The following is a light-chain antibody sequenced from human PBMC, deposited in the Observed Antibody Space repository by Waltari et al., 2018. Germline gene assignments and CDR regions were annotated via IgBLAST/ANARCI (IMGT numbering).Light chain of an antibody. CDR1: QSVLYGATNKNY. CDR2: WAS. J-gene: IGKJ5*01. CDR3: QQYYSTPPIT. V-gene: IGKV4-1*01. Sequence: DIVMTQSPDSLAESLGERATINCKSSQSVLYGATNKNYLAWYQQKPGQPPKLLIYWASTRQSGVPDRFSGSGSGTHFTLTITSLQAEDVAVYYCQQYYSTPPITFGQGTRLEIK.